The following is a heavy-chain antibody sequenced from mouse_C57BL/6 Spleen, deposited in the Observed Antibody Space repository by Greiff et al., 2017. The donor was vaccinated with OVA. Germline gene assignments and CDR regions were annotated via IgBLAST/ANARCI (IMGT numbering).Heavy chain of an antibody. Sequence: QVHVKQPGAELVKPGASVKLSCKASGYTFTSYWMHWVKQRPGQGLEWIGMIHPNSGSTNYNEKFKSKATLTVDKSSSTAYMQLSSLTSEDSAVYYCARKGLGRTPFDYWGQGTTLTVSS. V-gene: IGHV1-64*01. CDR3: ARKGLGRTPFDY. D-gene: IGHD4-1*01. CDR1: GYTFTSYW. CDR2: IHPNSGST. J-gene: IGHJ2*01.